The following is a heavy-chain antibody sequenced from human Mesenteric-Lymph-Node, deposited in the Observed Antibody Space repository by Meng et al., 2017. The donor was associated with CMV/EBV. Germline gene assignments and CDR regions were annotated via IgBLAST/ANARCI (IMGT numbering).Heavy chain of an antibody. V-gene: IGHV3-30-3*01. CDR3: ARGHPESFDI. CDR2: ISYDATTK. Sequence: GESLKISCAASGFMFSSNTMHWVRRATGKGLEWVAVISYDATTKYYADSVKGRFTISRDNSKNTLYLQMDSLRAEDTAVYYCARGHPESFDIWGQGTMVTVSS. CDR1: GFMFSSNT. J-gene: IGHJ3*02.